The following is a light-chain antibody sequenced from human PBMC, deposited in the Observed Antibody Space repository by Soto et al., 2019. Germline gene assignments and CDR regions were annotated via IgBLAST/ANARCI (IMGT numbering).Light chain of an antibody. J-gene: IGKJ5*01. CDR3: QQYGSPIT. CDR1: QSVSSSY. CDR2: GAS. Sequence: EIVLTQSPGTLSLSPGERATLSCRASQSVSSSYLAWYQQKPGQAPRLLIYGASSRATGIPDRFSGSGSVTDFTLTISRLEREDFAVYYCQQYGSPITFGQETRLEIK. V-gene: IGKV3-20*01.